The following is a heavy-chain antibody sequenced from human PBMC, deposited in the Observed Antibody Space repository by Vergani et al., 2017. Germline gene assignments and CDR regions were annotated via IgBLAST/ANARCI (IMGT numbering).Heavy chain of an antibody. CDR2: INPIDPKI. CDR3: TRHVPCGDGACLHFDH. CDR1: GYIFSNFW. Sequence: EKQLVQSGSETKKPGESLKISCQAFGYIFSNFWIGWVRQRPGRGLQWMGNINPIDPKIAYSPSFQGQAIMSLDKSITTAYLQWRSLKASDTAIYYCTRHVPCGDGACLHFDHWGQGTQVTVSS. D-gene: IGHD2-21*01. J-gene: IGHJ4*02. V-gene: IGHV5-51*01.